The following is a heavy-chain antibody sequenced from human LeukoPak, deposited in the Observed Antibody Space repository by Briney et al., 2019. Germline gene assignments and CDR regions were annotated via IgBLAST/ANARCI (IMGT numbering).Heavy chain of an antibody. D-gene: IGHD3-10*01. V-gene: IGHV4-34*01. CDR1: GGSFSGYY. CDR2: INHSGST. J-gene: IGHJ3*02. Sequence: SETLSLTRAVYGGSFSGYYWSWIRQPPGKGLEWIGEINHSGSTNYNPSLKSRVTISVDTSKNQFSLKLSSVTAADTAVYYCARVTMVRGVNHEAFDIWGQGTMVTVSS. CDR3: ARVTMVRGVNHEAFDI.